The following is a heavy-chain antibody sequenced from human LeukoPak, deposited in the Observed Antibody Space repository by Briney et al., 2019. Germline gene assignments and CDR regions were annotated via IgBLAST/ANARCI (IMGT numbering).Heavy chain of an antibody. J-gene: IGHJ3*01. V-gene: IGHV3-23*01. CDR3: ARDIELST. Sequence: LGGSLRLSCAASGFNFADSAMSWVRQTPRKGLEWVSLISFNGRNTYYGDSVKGRFTISRDNSKDTVYLQMNSLRAEDTAIFYCARDIELSTWGPGPVITVSS. D-gene: IGHD5-12*01. CDR2: ISFNGRNT. CDR1: GFNFADSA.